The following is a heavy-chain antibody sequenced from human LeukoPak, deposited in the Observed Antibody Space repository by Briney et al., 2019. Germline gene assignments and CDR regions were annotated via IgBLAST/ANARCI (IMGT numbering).Heavy chain of an antibody. J-gene: IGHJ4*02. D-gene: IGHD5-18*01. CDR1: GFTFSSYA. V-gene: IGHV3-30-3*01. CDR3: ARDVAWIQLWSKVTDLEWNFDY. CDR2: ISYDGSNK. Sequence: GGSLRLSCAASGFTFSSYAMHWVRQAPGKGLEWVAVISYDGSNKYYADSVKGRFTISRDNSKNTLYLQMNSLRAEDTAVYYCARDVAWIQLWSKVTDLEWNFDYWGQGTLVTVSS.